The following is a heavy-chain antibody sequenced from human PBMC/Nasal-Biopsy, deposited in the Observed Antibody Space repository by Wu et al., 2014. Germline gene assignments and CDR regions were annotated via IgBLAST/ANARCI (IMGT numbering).Heavy chain of an antibody. CDR1: GDFIGSGICY. CDR3: ARDLVVSGIFYDESDFHYMDV. Sequence: TLSLTCTVSGDFIGSGICYWTWVRQFPGRGLEWIGNIYSNGRTVYNPSLGSRISISTDKSKSQFSLRLSSVTAADTAVYFCARDLVVSGIFYDESDFHYMDVWGRGTTVTVSS. CDR2: IYSNGRT. D-gene: IGHD3-10*01. J-gene: IGHJ6*03. V-gene: IGHV4-30-4*01.